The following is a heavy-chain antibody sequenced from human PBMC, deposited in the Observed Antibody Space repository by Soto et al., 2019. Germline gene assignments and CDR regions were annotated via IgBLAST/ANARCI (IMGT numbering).Heavy chain of an antibody. V-gene: IGHV1-18*01. CDR2: ISAYNGNT. Sequence: ASVEVSCKASGSTFTRYGISWVRQAPGQGPEWMGWISAYNGNTNYAQKLQGRVTMTTDTSTSTAYMELRSLRADDTAVYYCARGVPAAILVNGADYYYYMDVWGKGTTVTVSS. CDR1: GSTFTRYG. CDR3: ARGVPAAILVNGADYYYYMDV. J-gene: IGHJ6*03. D-gene: IGHD2-2*01.